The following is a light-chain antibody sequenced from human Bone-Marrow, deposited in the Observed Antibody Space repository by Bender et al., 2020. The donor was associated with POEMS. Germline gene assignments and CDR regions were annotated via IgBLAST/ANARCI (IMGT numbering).Light chain of an antibody. CDR2: AVT. Sequence: QSALTQAASVSGSPGQSITISCTGTSSDVGGYNSVSWFQQHPGKAPQLLIYAVTKRPSGVSDRFSGSKSGNTASLTISGVQTDDEADYFCCSYGGSATSDYVFGPGTRVTVL. V-gene: IGLV2-23*02. CDR3: CSYGGSATSDYV. CDR1: SSDVGGYNS. J-gene: IGLJ1*01.